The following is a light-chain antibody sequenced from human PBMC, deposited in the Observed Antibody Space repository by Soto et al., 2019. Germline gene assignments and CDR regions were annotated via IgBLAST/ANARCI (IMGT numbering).Light chain of an antibody. CDR3: QQRSSWFT. V-gene: IGKV3-11*01. J-gene: IGKJ2*01. Sequence: EIVLTQSPATLSLSPGERATLSCRASQSVGTFLAWYQQRPGQAPRLLIYDASITATGIPARFSGSGSGTEFTLTISSLEPEDFAVYYCQQRSSWFTFGQGTKVEIK. CDR2: DAS. CDR1: QSVGTF.